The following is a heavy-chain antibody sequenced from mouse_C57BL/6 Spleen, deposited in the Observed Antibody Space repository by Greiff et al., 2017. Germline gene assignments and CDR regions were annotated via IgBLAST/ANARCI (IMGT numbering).Heavy chain of an antibody. V-gene: IGHV1-52*01. CDR3: ARRERYGPRDY. CDR1: GYTFTSYW. CDR2: IDPSDSET. Sequence: QVQLQQPGAELVRPGSSVKLSCKASGYTFTSYWMHWVKQRPIQGLEWIGNIDPSDSETHYNQKFKDKATLTVDKSSSTAYMQLSSLTSEDSAVYCCARRERYGPRDYWGQGTSVTVSS. D-gene: IGHD2-14*01. J-gene: IGHJ4*01.